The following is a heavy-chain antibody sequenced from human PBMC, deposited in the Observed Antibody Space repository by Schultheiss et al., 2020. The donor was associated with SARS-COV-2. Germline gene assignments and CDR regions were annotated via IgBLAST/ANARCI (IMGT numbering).Heavy chain of an antibody. CDR3: ARDLSSPPYNWFDP. CDR2: IYYSDTT. CDR1: GGSIRSFS. Sequence: SQTLSLTCTVSGGSIRSFSWSWIRQPPGKGLQWIGHIYYSDTTNYNPSLKSRVTMSRDTSKNQLFLRLNSVTAADTAVYYCARDLSSPPYNWFDPWGQGTLVTVSS. J-gene: IGHJ5*02. V-gene: IGHV4-59*01.